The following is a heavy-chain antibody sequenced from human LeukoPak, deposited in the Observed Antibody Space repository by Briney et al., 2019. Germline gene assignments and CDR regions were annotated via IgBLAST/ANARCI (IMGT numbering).Heavy chain of an antibody. V-gene: IGHV3-7*05. CDR1: GFTFSNFW. J-gene: IGHJ4*02. D-gene: IGHD2-15*01. CDR3: ARGRGGGDY. CDR2: INQDGSDE. Sequence: PGGSLRLSCAASGFTFSNFWMTWVRQPPGKGLEWVATINQDGSDEYYVDSVKGRFTISRDNAKNSLYLQMDSLRAEDTAVYYCARGRGGGDYWGQGTLVTVSS.